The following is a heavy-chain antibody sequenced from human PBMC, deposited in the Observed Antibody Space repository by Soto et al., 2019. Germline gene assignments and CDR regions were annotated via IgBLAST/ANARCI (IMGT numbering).Heavy chain of an antibody. Sequence: EVQLLESGGGLVQPGGSLRLSCAASGFTFSSYAMSWVRQAPGKGLEWVSAISGSGGSTYYAGSVKGRFTISRDNSKNTLYLQMNSLRAEDTAVYYCAKDIVVVPAAMWYYFDYWGQGTLVTVSS. J-gene: IGHJ4*02. CDR1: GFTFSSYA. CDR3: AKDIVVVPAAMWYYFDY. CDR2: ISGSGGST. D-gene: IGHD2-2*01. V-gene: IGHV3-23*01.